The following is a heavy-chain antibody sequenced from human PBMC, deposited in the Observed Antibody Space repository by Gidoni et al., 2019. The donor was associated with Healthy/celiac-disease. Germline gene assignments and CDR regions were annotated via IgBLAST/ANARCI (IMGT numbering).Heavy chain of an antibody. J-gene: IGHJ3*02. D-gene: IGHD3-22*01. V-gene: IGHV5-51*01. CDR3: ARQPHYYDSSGYLDAFDI. CDR1: GYSFTSYW. Sequence: EVQLVQSGAAVKKPGESLTISCKGSGYSFTSYWIGWVRQMPGKGLEWMGIIYPGDSDTRYSPSFQGQVTISADKSISTAYLQLSSLKASDTAMYYCARQPHYYDSSGYLDAFDIWGQGTMVTVSS. CDR2: IYPGDSDT.